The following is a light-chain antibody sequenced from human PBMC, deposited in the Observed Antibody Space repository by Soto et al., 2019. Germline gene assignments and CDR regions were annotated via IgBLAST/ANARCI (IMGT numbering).Light chain of an antibody. CDR3: SSYGGSDHVDVV. CDR1: SSDVGGYNY. Sequence: QSALTQPPSASGSPGQSVTISCTGTSSDVGGYNYVSWYQQHPGKAPKLMIYEVSKRPSGVPDRFSGSKSGNTASLAVSGLRAEDEADYYCSSYGGSDHVDVVFGGGTKLTVL. V-gene: IGLV2-8*01. J-gene: IGLJ2*01. CDR2: EVS.